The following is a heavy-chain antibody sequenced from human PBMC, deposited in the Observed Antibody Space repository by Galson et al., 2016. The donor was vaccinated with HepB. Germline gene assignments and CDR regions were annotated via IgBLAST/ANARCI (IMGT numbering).Heavy chain of an antibody. CDR1: GASVSSSNCY. CDR2: VSYSGTT. D-gene: IGHD1-14*01. V-gene: IGHV4-39*02. CDR3: ARTLSPTNQYFFNS. J-gene: IGHJ4*02. Sequence: SETLSLTCTVSGASVSSSNCYWGWIRQPPGKGLEWLASVSYSGTTDYNPALRSRLTISADTSKNHFSLRLSSVTAADTAVYYCARTLSPTNQYFFNSWGQGTLVTVSS.